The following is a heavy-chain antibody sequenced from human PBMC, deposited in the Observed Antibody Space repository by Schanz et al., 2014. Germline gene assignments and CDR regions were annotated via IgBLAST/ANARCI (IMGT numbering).Heavy chain of an antibody. CDR3: ARDRGHGDLPGDI. CDR2: INQSGTT. D-gene: IGHD4-17*01. Sequence: QVQLQESGPGLVKPSGTLSLTCAVSGASISSSNWWSWVRQPPGKGLEWIGEINQSGTTNYNPSLKSRVTISVDTSKNQFSLNLSSATAADTAVYYCARDRGHGDLPGDIWGQGTMXTVSS. J-gene: IGHJ3*02. CDR1: GASISSSNW. V-gene: IGHV4-4*02.